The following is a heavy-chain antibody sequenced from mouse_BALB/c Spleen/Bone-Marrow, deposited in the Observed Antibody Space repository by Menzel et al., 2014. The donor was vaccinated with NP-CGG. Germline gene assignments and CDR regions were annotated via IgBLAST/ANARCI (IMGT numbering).Heavy chain of an antibody. CDR3: AREARTGAWFTY. Sequence: VHLVESGAELARSGASVKMSCKASGYTFTSYTIQWVKLRPGQGLEWIGYINPSSGYTDYNQKFKDKTKLTADKSSNTTYMQLTSLTSEHSAVYSCAREARTGAWFTYWGQGTLVTVSA. V-gene: IGHV1-4*01. CDR2: INPSSGYT. J-gene: IGHJ3*01. CDR1: GYTFTSYT. D-gene: IGHD4-1*01.